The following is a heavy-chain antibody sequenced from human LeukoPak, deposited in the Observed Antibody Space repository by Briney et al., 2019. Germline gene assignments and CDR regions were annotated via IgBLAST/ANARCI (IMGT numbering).Heavy chain of an antibody. J-gene: IGHJ6*03. CDR2: IYYSGST. V-gene: IGHV4-59*01. CDR3: ARASGPFSPYYYYYMDV. Sequence: SETLSLTCTVSGGSISSYYWSWIRQPPGKGLEWIGYIYYSGSTNYNPSLKSRVTISVDTSKNQFSLKLSSVTAADTAVYYCARASGPFSPYYYYYMDVWGKGTTVTVSS. D-gene: IGHD3-16*01. CDR1: GGSISSYY.